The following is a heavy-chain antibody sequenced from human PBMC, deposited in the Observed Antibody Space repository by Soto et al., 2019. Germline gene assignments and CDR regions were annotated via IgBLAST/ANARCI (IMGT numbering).Heavy chain of an antibody. Sequence: PGGSLRLSCAASGFTFSSYSMNWVRQAPGKGLEWVSSISSSSSYIYYADSVKGRFTISRDNAKNSLYLQMNSLRAEDTAVYYCARVGDYYDSSGYYFDYWGQGTLVTVS. J-gene: IGHJ4*02. CDR2: ISSSSSYI. V-gene: IGHV3-21*01. D-gene: IGHD3-22*01. CDR3: ARVGDYYDSSGYYFDY. CDR1: GFTFSSYS.